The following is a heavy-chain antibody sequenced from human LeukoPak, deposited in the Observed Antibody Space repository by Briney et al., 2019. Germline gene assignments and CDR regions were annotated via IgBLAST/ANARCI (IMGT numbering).Heavy chain of an antibody. CDR1: GGSISSYY. V-gene: IGHV4-4*07. J-gene: IGHJ6*02. Sequence: SSETLSLTCTVSGGSISSYYWSWIRQPAGKGLEWIGRIYTSGSTNYNPSLKSRVTMSVDTSKNQFSLKLSSVTAADTAVYYCARGLKYYYGDYPYGMDVWGQGTTVTVSS. CDR3: ARGLKYYYGDYPYGMDV. D-gene: IGHD4-17*01. CDR2: IYTSGST.